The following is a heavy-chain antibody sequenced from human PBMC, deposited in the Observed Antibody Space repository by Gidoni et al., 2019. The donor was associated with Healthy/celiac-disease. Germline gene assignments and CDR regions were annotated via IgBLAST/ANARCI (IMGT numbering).Heavy chain of an antibody. CDR2: IYYSGST. CDR1: GGSLSSYY. J-gene: IGHJ3*02. D-gene: IGHD2-21*02. Sequence: QVQLQESGPGLVKPSETLSLPCTVSGGSLSSYYWCWIRQPPGKGLEWIGYIYYSGSTNYNPSLKSRVTISVDTSKNQFSLKLSSVTAADTAVYYCAGTYCGGDCPPGAFDIWGQGTMVTVSS. V-gene: IGHV4-59*01. CDR3: AGTYCGGDCPPGAFDI.